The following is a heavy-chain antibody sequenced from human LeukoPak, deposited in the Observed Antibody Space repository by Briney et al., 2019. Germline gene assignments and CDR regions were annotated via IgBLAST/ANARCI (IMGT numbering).Heavy chain of an antibody. CDR3: AATYCSSTSCRDAFDI. J-gene: IGHJ3*02. CDR2: IYPGDSDT. Sequence: GESLKISCKGSGYSFTSYWIGWVRQMPGKGLEWMGIIYPGDSDTRYSPSLQGQVTISADKSISTAYLQWSSLKASDTAMYYCAATYCSSTSCRDAFDIWGQGTMVTVSS. D-gene: IGHD2-2*01. CDR1: GYSFTSYW. V-gene: IGHV5-51*01.